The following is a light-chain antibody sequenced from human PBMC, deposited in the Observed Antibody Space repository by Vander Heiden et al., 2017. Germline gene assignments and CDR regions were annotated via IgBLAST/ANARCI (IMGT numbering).Light chain of an antibody. Sequence: SYQLTQPPPVSVSPAQTARITCSGAASPKQYAYWYQQKPGQGPVLMIYKDSERPSGIPERFSGSSSGTTVTLTISRVQAEDEADYYCQSADSSGTYPWVFGGGTKLTVL. CDR3: QSADSSGTYPWV. CDR2: KDS. CDR1: ASPKQY. V-gene: IGLV3-25*03. J-gene: IGLJ3*02.